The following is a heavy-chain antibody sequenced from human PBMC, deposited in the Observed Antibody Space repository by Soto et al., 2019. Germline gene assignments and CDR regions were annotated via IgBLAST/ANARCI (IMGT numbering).Heavy chain of an antibody. V-gene: IGHV1-2*02. CDR2: INPNSGGT. Sequence: SLKVSCTSAGYTFTVYYMHCLRHAPGQGLEWMGWINPNSGGTNYAQKFQGRVTITADESTSTAYMELSSLRSEDTAVYYCAGKKPGIAAAVFDPWGQGTLVTVSS. D-gene: IGHD6-13*01. CDR3: AGKKPGIAAAVFDP. J-gene: IGHJ5*02. CDR1: GYTFTVYY.